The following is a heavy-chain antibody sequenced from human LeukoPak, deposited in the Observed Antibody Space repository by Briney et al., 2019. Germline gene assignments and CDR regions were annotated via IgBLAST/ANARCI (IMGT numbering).Heavy chain of an antibody. J-gene: IGHJ4*02. V-gene: IGHV3-23*01. CDR3: AKRAAAGTRLHYFDK. CDR1: GFTFSTYA. Sequence: GGSLRLSCAASGFTFSTYAIGWVRQAPGKGLEWVSTISANGGGTYYADSVKGRFTISRDSSKNTLYLQMNSLSAEDTAIYYCAKRAAAGTRLHYFDKWGQGTLVTVSS. CDR2: ISANGGGT. D-gene: IGHD6-13*01.